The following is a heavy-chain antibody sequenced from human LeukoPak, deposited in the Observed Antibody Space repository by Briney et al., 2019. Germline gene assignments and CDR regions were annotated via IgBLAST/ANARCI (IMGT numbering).Heavy chain of an antibody. CDR1: GFNFDNFA. J-gene: IGHJ4*02. Sequence: QPGGALRLSCVVSGFNFDNFAMHWVRQPLGKGLEGVAVISHDGRTKYYADSMKGRITISRDNSKNTLFLQMNNLRSEDTAVYFCARPSPPGDGYNPPDHWGQGTLVTVSS. CDR2: ISHDGRTK. CDR3: ARPSPPGDGYNPPDH. V-gene: IGHV3-30*04. D-gene: IGHD5-24*01.